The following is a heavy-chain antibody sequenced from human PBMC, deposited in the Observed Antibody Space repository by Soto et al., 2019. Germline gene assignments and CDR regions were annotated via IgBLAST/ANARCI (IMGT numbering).Heavy chain of an antibody. CDR1: GFSLSTSGVG. D-gene: IGHD3-10*01. CDR2: IYWDDDK. J-gene: IGHJ5*02. V-gene: IGHV2-5*02. CDR3: AHRRRYGSGPNNWFDP. Sequence: QITLKESGPTLVKPTQTLTLTCTFSGFSLSTSGVGVGWIRQPPGKALEWLALIYWDDDKRYSPSLKSRLTTTEDTSKHQVVLPLTNTDPVDTATYYRAHRRRYGSGPNNWFDPWGQGTLVTVSS.